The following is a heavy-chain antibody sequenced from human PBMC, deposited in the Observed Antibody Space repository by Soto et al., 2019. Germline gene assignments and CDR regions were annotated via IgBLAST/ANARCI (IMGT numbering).Heavy chain of an antibody. CDR3: ARVQLVDKVIEY. CDR1: ADAISRVY. D-gene: IGHD1-1*01. Sequence: TLSVSWRLSADAISRVYLSLVAGPPGKGLQWIGYVFYRGGTAYNPSIKSRVTISLDMSKKQFSLNLNSVTAADTAAYFCARVQLVDKVIEYWGQGTQVTVSS. V-gene: IGHV4-59*01. J-gene: IGHJ4*02. CDR2: VFYRGGT.